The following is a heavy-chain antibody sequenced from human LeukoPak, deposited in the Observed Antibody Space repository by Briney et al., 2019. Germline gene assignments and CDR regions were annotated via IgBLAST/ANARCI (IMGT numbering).Heavy chain of an antibody. CDR1: GYTFTSYD. CDR3: ARTTVVIPGVKIWFDP. J-gene: IGHJ5*02. D-gene: IGHD2-2*01. Sequence: ASVKVSCKASGYTFTSYDINWVRQATGQGLEWMGWMNPNSGNTGYAQKFHGRLTITRSTSISTAYMELSSLRSEDTAVYYCARTTVVIPGVKIWFDPWGQGTLVTVSS. V-gene: IGHV1-8*03. CDR2: MNPNSGNT.